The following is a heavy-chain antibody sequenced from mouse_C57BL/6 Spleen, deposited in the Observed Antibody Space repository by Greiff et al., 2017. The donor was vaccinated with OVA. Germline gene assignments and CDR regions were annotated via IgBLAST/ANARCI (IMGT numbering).Heavy chain of an antibody. CDR1: GFPITSGYY. Sequence: VKLVESGPGLVKPSQSLFLTCSITGFPITSGYYWIWIRQSPGKPLEWMGYITHSGETLYNPSLQGPISITRETSKNQFFLQLNSVTTEDTAMYYCAGDSKGDYAMDYWGQGTSVTVSS. J-gene: IGHJ4*01. CDR3: AGDSKGDYAMDY. CDR2: ITHSGET. V-gene: IGHV12-3*01.